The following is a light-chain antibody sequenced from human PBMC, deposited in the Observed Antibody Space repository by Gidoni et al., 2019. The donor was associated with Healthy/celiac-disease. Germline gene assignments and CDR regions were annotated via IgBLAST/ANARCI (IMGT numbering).Light chain of an antibody. Sequence: DIVMTQSPDSLAVSLGERATLNCKSSQSVLYSSNNKNYLAWYQQKPGQPPKLLIYCASTRESGVPDRFSGSGSGTDFTLTISSLQAEDLAVYYCQQYYSTPPTFGGGTKVEIK. CDR1: QSVLYSSNNKNY. V-gene: IGKV4-1*01. J-gene: IGKJ4*01. CDR2: CAS. CDR3: QQYYSTPPT.